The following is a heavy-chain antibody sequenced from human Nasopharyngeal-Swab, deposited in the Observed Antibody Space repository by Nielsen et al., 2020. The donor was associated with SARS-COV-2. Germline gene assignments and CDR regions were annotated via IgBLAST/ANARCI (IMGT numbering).Heavy chain of an antibody. CDR1: GGTFSSYA. Sequence: SVKVSCKASGGTFSSYAISWVRQSPGQGLEWMGGIIPIFGTANYAQKFQGRVTITADESTSTAYMELSSLRSEDTAVYYCARETLDNYDLPLGMDVWGQGTTVTVSS. J-gene: IGHJ6*02. CDR3: ARETLDNYDLPLGMDV. V-gene: IGHV1-69*13. CDR2: IIPIFGTA. D-gene: IGHD3-3*01.